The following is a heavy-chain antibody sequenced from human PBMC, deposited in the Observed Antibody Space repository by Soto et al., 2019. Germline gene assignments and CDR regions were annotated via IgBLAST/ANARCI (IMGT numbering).Heavy chain of an antibody. CDR2: INAGNGNT. D-gene: IGHD2-2*02. CDR3: ARGGCSSTSCYTSLGYYYGIDV. V-gene: IGHV1-3*01. CDR1: GYTFTSYA. Sequence: ASVKVSCKASGYTFTSYAMHWVRQAPGQRLEWMGWINAGNGNTKYSQKFQGRVTITRDTSASTAYMELSSLRSEDTAVYYCARGGCSSTSCYTSLGYYYGIDVWGQGTTVTVSS. J-gene: IGHJ6*02.